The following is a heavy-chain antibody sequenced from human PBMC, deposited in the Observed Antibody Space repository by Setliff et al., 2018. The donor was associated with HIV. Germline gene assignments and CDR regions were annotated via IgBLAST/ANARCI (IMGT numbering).Heavy chain of an antibody. J-gene: IGHJ3*02. CDR3: ARVVAGKSSTDGFDI. Sequence: PGESLKISCKGSGHSFTTYWIGWVRQMPGKGLEWMGNIYPDDSDTRYSPSFRGQVTISADKSISTAYLQWSSLRASDTAMYYCARVVAGKSSTDGFDIWGQGTMVTVSS. D-gene: IGHD6-19*01. CDR1: GHSFTTYW. CDR2: IYPDDSDT. V-gene: IGHV5-51*01.